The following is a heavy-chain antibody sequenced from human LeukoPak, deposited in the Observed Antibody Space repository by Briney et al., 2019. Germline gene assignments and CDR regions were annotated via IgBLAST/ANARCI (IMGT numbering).Heavy chain of an antibody. D-gene: IGHD2/OR15-2a*01. CDR3: ARERTTIVSGTTIGAY. CDR1: GFTFSSYD. V-gene: IGHV3-13*01. J-gene: IGHJ4*02. Sequence: QTGGSLRLSCAASGFTFSSYDMHWVRQATGKGLEWVSGIGTAGDTYYAASVKGRFTISRENAKNSLYLQMNSLRAEDTAVYYCARERTTIVSGTTIGAYWGQGTLVTVSS. CDR2: IGTAGDT.